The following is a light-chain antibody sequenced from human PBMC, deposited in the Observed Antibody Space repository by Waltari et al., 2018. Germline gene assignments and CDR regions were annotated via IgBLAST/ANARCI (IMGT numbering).Light chain of an antibody. CDR1: QRVDYF. CDR2: GAS. Sequence: EVVLTQSPATLSVSPGERATLSCRASQRVDYFLAWYQQKEGQAPRLLVYGASTRATGIPTRFSGSGSGTEFTLSISSLQSEDFGIYYCQQYNEWPRTFGQGTRVEI. J-gene: IGKJ1*01. V-gene: IGKV3-15*01. CDR3: QQYNEWPRT.